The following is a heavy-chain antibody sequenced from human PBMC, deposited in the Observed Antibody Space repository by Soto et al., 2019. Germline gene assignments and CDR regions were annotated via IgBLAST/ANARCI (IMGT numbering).Heavy chain of an antibody. CDR3: ARSGVPGYGMDV. J-gene: IGHJ6*02. CDR1: GYSFTSYD. V-gene: IGHV1-8*01. Sequence: ASVKVSCKASGYSFTSYDMNWVRQAPGQGLEWMGWMNPNSGNTGYAQKFQGRVTMTRNTSISTAYMELSSLRYEDTAVYYCARSGVPGYGMDVWGQGTTVTVSS. D-gene: IGHD2-2*01. CDR2: MNPNSGNT.